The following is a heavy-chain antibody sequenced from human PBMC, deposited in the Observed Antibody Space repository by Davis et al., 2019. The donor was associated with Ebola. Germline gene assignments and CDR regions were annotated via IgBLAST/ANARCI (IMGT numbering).Heavy chain of an antibody. CDR3: ARLGSSSPWRPFDV. CDR2: IYPGDSDT. Sequence: GESLKISCKGFGYRFSNYWIAWVRQMPGKGLEWMGIIYPGDSDTRYSPSFQGQVTISADKSINTAYLQWNSLKASDTAMYYCARLGSSSPWRPFDVWGQGTMVIVSS. V-gene: IGHV5-51*01. J-gene: IGHJ3*01. D-gene: IGHD3-10*01. CDR1: GYRFSNYW.